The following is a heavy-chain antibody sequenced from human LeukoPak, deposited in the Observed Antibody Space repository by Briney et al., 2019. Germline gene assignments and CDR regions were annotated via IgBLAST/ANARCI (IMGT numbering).Heavy chain of an antibody. D-gene: IGHD6-19*01. CDR3: AKSRLYSSGSADY. CDR2: ISSDGSNK. V-gene: IGHV3-30*18. J-gene: IGHJ4*02. CDR1: GFTFSSFG. Sequence: PGRSLRLSCAASGFTFSSFGIHWVRQAPGKGLEWVAVISSDGSNKYYADSVKGRFTISRDNSKNTLYLQMDSLRAEDTAVYYCAKSRLYSSGSADYWGQGTLVTVSS.